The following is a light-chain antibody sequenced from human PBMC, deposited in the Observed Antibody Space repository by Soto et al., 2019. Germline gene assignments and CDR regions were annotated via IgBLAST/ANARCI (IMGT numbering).Light chain of an antibody. CDR2: DIS. J-gene: IGLJ3*02. CDR1: TGAVTSGHW. V-gene: IGLV7-46*01. Sequence: QAVVTHEPSLTVSPGGTVTVTCGSSTGAVTSGHWHYWFQQKPGQAPRTLIYDISSKHSWTPARFSGSLLGGKAALTLSGAQPEDEAEYYCLLSYSGAWVFGGGTKLTVL. CDR3: LLSYSGAWV.